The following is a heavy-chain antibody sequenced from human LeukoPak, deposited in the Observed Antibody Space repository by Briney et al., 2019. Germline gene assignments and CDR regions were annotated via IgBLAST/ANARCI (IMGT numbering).Heavy chain of an antibody. CDR3: ARVIMVRGVIMTTQWSFDY. V-gene: IGHV3-11*05. J-gene: IGHJ4*02. CDR2: ISSTTSYT. D-gene: IGHD3-10*01. CDR1: GFTFSDYY. Sequence: GGSLRLFCAASGFTFSDYYMGWIRQAPGKGLEWVSYISSTTSYTNSADSVKGRFTISRDNAKNSLFLQINSLRAEDTAVYYCARVIMVRGVIMTTQWSFDYWGQGALVTVSS.